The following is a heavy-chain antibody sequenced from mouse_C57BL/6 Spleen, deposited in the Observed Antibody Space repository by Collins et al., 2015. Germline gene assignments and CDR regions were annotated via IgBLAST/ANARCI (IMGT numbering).Heavy chain of an antibody. CDR3: ARFYGSNPRGYFDV. Sequence: QVQLKQSGAELVRPGASVKLSCKASGYTFTDYYINWVKQRPGQGLEWIARIYPGSGNTYYNEKFKGKATLTAEKSSSTAYMQLSSLTSEDSAVYFCARFYGSNPRGYFDVWGTGTTVTVSS. CDR1: GYTFTDYY. J-gene: IGHJ1*03. V-gene: IGHV1-76*01. CDR2: IYPGSGNT. D-gene: IGHD1-1*01.